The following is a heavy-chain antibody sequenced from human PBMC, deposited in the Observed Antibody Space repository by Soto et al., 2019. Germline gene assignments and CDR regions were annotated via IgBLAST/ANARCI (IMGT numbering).Heavy chain of an antibody. J-gene: IGHJ6*02. CDR3: ARARNWNWYYYYGMDA. CDR2: INHSGST. CDR1: GGSFSGYY. Sequence: PSETLSLTCAVYGGSFSGYYWSWIRQPPGKGLEWIGEINHSGSTNYNPSLKSRVTVSVDTSKNQFSLKLSSVTAADTAVYYCARARNWNWYYYYGMDAWGQGTTVTVSS. D-gene: IGHD1-1*01. V-gene: IGHV4-34*01.